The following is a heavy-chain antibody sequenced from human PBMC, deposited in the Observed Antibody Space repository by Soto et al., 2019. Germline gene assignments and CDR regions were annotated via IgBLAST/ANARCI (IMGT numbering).Heavy chain of an antibody. V-gene: IGHV1-8*01. D-gene: IGHD3-10*01. CDR3: AKVSRKGSAIDFDY. J-gene: IGHJ4*02. CDR1: GYTFSNYD. Sequence: QVQLVQSGAELKKPGASVKVSCKASGYTFSNYDMNWVRQATGQGPEWIGWVNPNNGDTGYAQKFQGRVTLTTDIFTTTAYMELTSLRSEDPAIYYCAKVSRKGSAIDFDYWGQGTLITVSS. CDR2: VNPNNGDT.